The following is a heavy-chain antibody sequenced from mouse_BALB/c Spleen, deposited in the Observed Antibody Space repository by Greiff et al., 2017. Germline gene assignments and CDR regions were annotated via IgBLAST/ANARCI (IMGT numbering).Heavy chain of an antibody. V-gene: IGHV5-17*02. CDR3: ARVPPTVVAPYYAMDY. CDR1: GFTFSSFG. CDR2: ISSGSSTI. Sequence: EVQLVESGGGLVQPGGSRKLSCAASGFTFSSFGMHWVRQAPEKGLEWVAYISSGSSTIYYADTVKGRFTISRDNPKNTLFLQMTSLRSEDTAMYYCARVPPTVVAPYYAMDYWGQGTSVTVSS. J-gene: IGHJ4*01. D-gene: IGHD1-1*01.